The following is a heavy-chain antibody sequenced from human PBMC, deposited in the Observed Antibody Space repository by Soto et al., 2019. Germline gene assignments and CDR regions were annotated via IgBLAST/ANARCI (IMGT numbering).Heavy chain of an antibody. CDR1: GGSISSGGYY. J-gene: IGHJ4*02. CDR2: IYYSGST. Sequence: PSETLSLTCTVSGGSISSGGYYWSWIRQHPGKGLEWIGYIYYSGSTYYNPSLKSRVTISVDASKNQFSLKLSSVTAADTAVYYCARAQYYYGSGIQDCWGQGTLVTVSS. CDR3: ARAQYYYGSGIQDC. D-gene: IGHD3-10*01. V-gene: IGHV4-31*03.